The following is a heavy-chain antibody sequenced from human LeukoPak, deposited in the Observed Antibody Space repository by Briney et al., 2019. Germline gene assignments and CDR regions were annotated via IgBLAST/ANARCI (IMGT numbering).Heavy chain of an antibody. CDR3: AKDLNNGDYGLRFGS. CDR2: LTDSGGST. D-gene: IGHD4-17*01. Sequence: SGGSLRLSCAASGLTLTSHPMSWVRQAPGKGLEWVSSLTDSGGSTYYADSVKGRFTISRDNNKNSLYLQLNSLRTEDTALYYCAKDLNNGDYGLRFGSWGQGILVMVSS. J-gene: IGHJ5*01. CDR1: GLTLTSHP. V-gene: IGHV3-23*01.